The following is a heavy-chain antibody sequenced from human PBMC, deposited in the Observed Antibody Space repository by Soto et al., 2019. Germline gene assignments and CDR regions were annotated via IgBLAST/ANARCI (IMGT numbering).Heavy chain of an antibody. Sequence: SVKVSCKASGGTFSSYAISWVRQAPGQGLEWMGGIIPIFGTANYAQKFQGRVTITADESTSTAYMELSSLRSEDTAVYYCARSTIFGVVISYYYGMDVWGQGTTVTVSS. J-gene: IGHJ6*02. CDR2: IIPIFGTA. CDR3: ARSTIFGVVISYYYGMDV. D-gene: IGHD3-3*01. V-gene: IGHV1-69*13. CDR1: GGTFSSYA.